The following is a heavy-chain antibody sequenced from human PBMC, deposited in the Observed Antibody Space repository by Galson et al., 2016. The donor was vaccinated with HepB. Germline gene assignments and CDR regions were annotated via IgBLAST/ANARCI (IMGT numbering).Heavy chain of an antibody. CDR1: GFTFSTYN. V-gene: IGHV3-48*02. CDR2: ISSSGSTI. CDR3: ARAGGYNSGWPGQQHFDY. J-gene: IGHJ4*02. Sequence: SLRLSCAASGFTFSTYNMNWVRQAPGRGLEWVSYISSSGSTIYYAASVEGRFTVSRDNVKNSLYLQMNRLRDEDTAVYYCARAGGYNSGWPGQQHFDYWGQETLVTGSS. D-gene: IGHD6-19*01.